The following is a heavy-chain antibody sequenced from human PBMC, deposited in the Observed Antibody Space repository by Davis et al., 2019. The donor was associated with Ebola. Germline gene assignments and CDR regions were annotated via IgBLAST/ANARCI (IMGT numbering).Heavy chain of an antibody. V-gene: IGHV3-9*01. CDR3: ARGGFLDRNWYFDL. J-gene: IGHJ2*01. D-gene: IGHD3/OR15-3a*01. CDR2: ISWNSGSI. CDR1: GFTFADYA. Sequence: PGGSLRLSCAASGFTFADYAMHWVRQAPGKGLEWVSGISWNSGSIGYADSVKGRFTISRDNAKNSLYLQMNSLRAEDTALYYCARGGFLDRNWYFDLWGRGTLVTVSS.